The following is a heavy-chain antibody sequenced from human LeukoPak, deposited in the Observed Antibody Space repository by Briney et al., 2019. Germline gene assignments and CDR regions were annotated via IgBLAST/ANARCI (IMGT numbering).Heavy chain of an antibody. V-gene: IGHV3-21*01. CDR3: ATDYAGNSLWYYYGLGV. Sequence: NPGGSLRLSCAASGFTFSHYSMNWVRQAPGKGLEWVSSISSDSRYIYYADSLKGRFTISRDDAKNSLYLQMNSLRAEDTAVYYCATDYAGNSLWYYYGLGVWGQGTTVTVSS. D-gene: IGHD4-23*01. J-gene: IGHJ6*02. CDR1: GFTFSHYS. CDR2: ISSDSRYI.